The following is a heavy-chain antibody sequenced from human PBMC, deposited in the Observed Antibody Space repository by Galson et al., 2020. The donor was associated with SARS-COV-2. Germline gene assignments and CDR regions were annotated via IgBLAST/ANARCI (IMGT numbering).Heavy chain of an antibody. V-gene: IGHV3-73*01. D-gene: IGHD2-2*01. CDR1: GFTFSGSA. Sequence: QLGESLKISCAASGFTFSGSAMHWVRQASGKGLEWVGRIRSKANSYATAYAASVKGRFTISRDDSKNTAYLQMNSLKTEDTAVYYCTRLGDIVVVPTDYYYYYMDVWGKGTTVTVSS. J-gene: IGHJ6*03. CDR2: IRSKANSYAT. CDR3: TRLGDIVVVPTDYYYYYMDV.